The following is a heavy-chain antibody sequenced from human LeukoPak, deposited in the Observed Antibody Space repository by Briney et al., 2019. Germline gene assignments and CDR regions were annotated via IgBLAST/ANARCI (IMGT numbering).Heavy chain of an antibody. CDR1: GFTFSSYA. J-gene: IGHJ5*02. Sequence: GGFLRLSCAASGFTFSSYAMHWVRQAPGKGREGVAVISYDGSNKYYADSVKGRFTISRDNSKNTLYLQMNSLRAEDTAVYYCARVNPDFRGGFDPWGQGTLVTVSS. V-gene: IGHV3-30-3*01. CDR3: ARVNPDFRGGFDP. CDR2: ISYDGSNK. D-gene: IGHD2/OR15-2a*01.